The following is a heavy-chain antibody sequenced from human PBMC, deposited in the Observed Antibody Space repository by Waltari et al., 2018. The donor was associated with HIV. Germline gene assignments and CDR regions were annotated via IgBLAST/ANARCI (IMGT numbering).Heavy chain of an antibody. D-gene: IGHD1-26*01. CDR2: ISYDGSNK. V-gene: IGHV3-30*01. CDR1: GFTFSSYA. J-gene: IGHJ4*02. CDR3: ARGSRWELQDY. Sequence: QVQLVASGGGVVQPGRSLRLSCAASGFTFSSYAMHWVRQAPGKGLEWVAVISYDGSNKYYADSVKGRFTISRDNSKNTLYLQMNSLRAEDTAVYYCARGSRWELQDYWGQGTLVTVSS.